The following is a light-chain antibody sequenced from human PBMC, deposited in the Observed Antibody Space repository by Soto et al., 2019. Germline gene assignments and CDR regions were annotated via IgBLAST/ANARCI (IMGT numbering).Light chain of an antibody. Sequence: EVVLTQSPGTLSLSPGERATLSCRASQSIINNYLAWYQQRPGQAPRLLIYGSSDRAAGIPGRFCGSGCGTDFILIISRLEPEDFAVSYCHQYGSSPPYTFGQGTKVEI. CDR2: GSS. J-gene: IGKJ2*01. V-gene: IGKV3-20*01. CDR3: HQYGSSPPYT. CDR1: QSIINNY.